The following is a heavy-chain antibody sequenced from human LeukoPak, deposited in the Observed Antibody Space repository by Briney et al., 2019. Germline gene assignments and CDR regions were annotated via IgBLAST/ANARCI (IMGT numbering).Heavy chain of an antibody. Sequence: GGSLRLSCAASGFTFSSYGMHWVRQAPGKGLEWVAVIWYDGSNKYYADSVKGRFTISRDNSKNTLYLQMNSLRAEDTAVYYCARGILMTDAFDIWGQGTMITVSS. CDR3: ARGILMTDAFDI. V-gene: IGHV3-33*08. CDR2: IWYDGSNK. J-gene: IGHJ3*02. CDR1: GFTFSSYG. D-gene: IGHD2-21*01.